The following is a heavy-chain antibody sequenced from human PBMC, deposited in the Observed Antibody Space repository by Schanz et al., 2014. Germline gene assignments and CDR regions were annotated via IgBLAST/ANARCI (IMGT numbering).Heavy chain of an antibody. Sequence: EVRLVESGGGLVQPGGSLRLSCEASGFDFNSYSMNWVRQVPGKGLEWLSYIATSSSTRHYADSVKGRVTISRDNAKNSVSLQMRRLRVEDTAVYYCARDSRPKYDFLTAYYSIDYWGQGTLVTVSS. CDR2: IATSSSTR. CDR3: ARDSRPKYDFLTAYYSIDY. J-gene: IGHJ4*02. D-gene: IGHD3-9*01. CDR1: GFDFNSYS. V-gene: IGHV3-48*01.